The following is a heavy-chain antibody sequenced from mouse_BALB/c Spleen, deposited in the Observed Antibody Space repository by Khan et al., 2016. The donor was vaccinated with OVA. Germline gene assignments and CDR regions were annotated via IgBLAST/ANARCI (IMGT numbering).Heavy chain of an antibody. J-gene: IGHJ3*01. CDR1: GFTFRSFG. CDR2: IGSDSSTI. D-gene: IGHD2-12*01. Sequence: EVELVESGGGLVQPGGSRNLSCTASGFTFRSFGMHWVRQAPEKGLEWVAYIGSDSSTIYYADTVKGRFTISRDNSKNTLFLQLTSLRSEDTAVYYCARSRYWSWFASWGQGTLVTVSA. CDR3: ARSRYWSWFAS. V-gene: IGHV5-17*02.